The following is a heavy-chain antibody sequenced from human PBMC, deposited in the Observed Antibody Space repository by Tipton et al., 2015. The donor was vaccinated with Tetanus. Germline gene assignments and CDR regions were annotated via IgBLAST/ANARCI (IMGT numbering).Heavy chain of an antibody. J-gene: IGHJ4*02. CDR3: VRAPYNSPGKYYFDY. V-gene: IGHV4-30-2*01. Sequence: TLSLTCAVSDVSIRNGGYSWNWIRQPPGKGLEWIGYTYHTGGTYYSPSFKSRVTISVDRSNNQFSLRLTSATAADTAIYYCVRAPYNSPGKYYFDYWGQGTLVTVSS. CDR1: DVSIRNGGYS. D-gene: IGHD1-1*01. CDR2: TYHTGGT.